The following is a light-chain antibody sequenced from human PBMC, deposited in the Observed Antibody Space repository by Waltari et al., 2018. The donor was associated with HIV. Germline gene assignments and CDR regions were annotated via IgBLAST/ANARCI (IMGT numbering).Light chain of an antibody. CDR3: QSYDSRLGVL. V-gene: IGLV1-40*01. CDR1: SPNIGASYD. J-gene: IGLJ2*01. CDR2: DTT. Sequence: QYVLTQPPSVSGAPGQRVTISCTGSSPNIGASYDVHWYQQLPGTAPKLLIYDTTIRPSGGPDRFPGSNAGTSAALAITGLQAEDEADYYCQSYDSRLGVLFGGGTKLTVL.